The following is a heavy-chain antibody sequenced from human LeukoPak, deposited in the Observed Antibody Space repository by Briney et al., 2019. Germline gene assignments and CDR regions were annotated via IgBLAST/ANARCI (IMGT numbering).Heavy chain of an antibody. CDR1: GFTFSSYA. J-gene: IGHJ4*02. CDR3: AWHLDYGRSLVAFDY. CDR2: ISGSGGST. V-gene: IGHV3-23*01. Sequence: GGSLRLSCAASGFTFSSYAMTWVRQAPGKGLEWVSAISGSGGSTFYADSVKGRFTISRDNSKNTLYLQMNGLRAEDTAVYYCAWHLDYGRSLVAFDYWGQGTLVTVSS. D-gene: IGHD4-17*01.